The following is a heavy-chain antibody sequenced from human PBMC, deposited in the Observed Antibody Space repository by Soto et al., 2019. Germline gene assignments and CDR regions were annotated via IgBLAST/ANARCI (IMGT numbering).Heavy chain of an antibody. CDR1: GFTFSSYG. D-gene: IGHD3-9*01. CDR2: IWYDGSNK. CDR3: ARDFRFDWLLPDYYYYGMDV. V-gene: IGHV3-33*01. J-gene: IGHJ6*02. Sequence: GGSLRLSCAASGFTFSSYGMHWVRQAPGKGLEWVAVIWYDGSNKYYADSVKGRFTISRDNSKNTLYLQMNSLRAEDTAVYYCARDFRFDWLLPDYYYYGMDVWGQGTTVTVSS.